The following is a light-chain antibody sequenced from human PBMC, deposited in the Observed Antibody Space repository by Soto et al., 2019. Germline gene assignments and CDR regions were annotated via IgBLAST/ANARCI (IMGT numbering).Light chain of an antibody. CDR2: EVN. CDR3: SSYAGRNNWV. J-gene: IGLJ3*02. V-gene: IGLV2-8*01. Sequence: QSALTQPSSASGSLGQSVTISCTGTSSDVGAYNFVSWYQHHPGRAPKLMISEVNKRPSGVPDRFSGSKSGNTASLTVSGLQAEDETDYYCSSYAGRNNWVFGGGTKLTVL. CDR1: SSDVGAYNF.